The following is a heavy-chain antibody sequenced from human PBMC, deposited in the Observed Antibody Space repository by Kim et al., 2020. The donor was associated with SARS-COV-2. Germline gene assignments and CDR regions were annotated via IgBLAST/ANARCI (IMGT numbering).Heavy chain of an antibody. CDR1: GFTFSSYA. CDR2: ISYDGSNK. CDR3: ARAVGGSYYGWFDP. Sequence: GGSLRLSCAASGFTFSSYAMHWVRQAPGKGLEWVAVISYDGSNKYYADSVKGRFTISRDNSKNTLYLQMNSLRAEDTAVYYCARAVGGSYYGWFDPWGQGTLVTVSS. D-gene: IGHD1-26*01. J-gene: IGHJ5*02. V-gene: IGHV3-30*04.